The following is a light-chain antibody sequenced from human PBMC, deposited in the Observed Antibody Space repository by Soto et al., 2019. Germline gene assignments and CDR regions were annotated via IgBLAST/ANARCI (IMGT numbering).Light chain of an antibody. Sequence: EIVLTQSPGTLSLSPGERATLSCRTSQSVTSAHLAWYRQRPGQTPRLLIYAASKRAAGTPDRFSGGGTGTDFTLISSRLEPEDFAMYYCQHYGWSPQFGQGTKLEI. J-gene: IGKJ2*01. CDR2: AAS. CDR3: QHYGWSPQ. V-gene: IGKV3-20*01. CDR1: QSVTSAH.